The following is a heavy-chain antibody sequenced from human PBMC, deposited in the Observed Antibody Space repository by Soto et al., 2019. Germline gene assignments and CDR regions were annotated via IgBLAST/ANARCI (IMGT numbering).Heavy chain of an antibody. CDR1: GYTFTGHY. J-gene: IGHJ3*02. Sequence: ASVKVSCKASGYTFTGHYMHWVRQAPGQGLEWMGWINPNSVGTNYAQKFQGRVTMTRDTSISTAYMELSRLRSDDTAVYYCAREPMVRAAHGFDIWGQGSMVTV. D-gene: IGHD3-10*01. V-gene: IGHV1-2*02. CDR3: AREPMVRAAHGFDI. CDR2: INPNSVGT.